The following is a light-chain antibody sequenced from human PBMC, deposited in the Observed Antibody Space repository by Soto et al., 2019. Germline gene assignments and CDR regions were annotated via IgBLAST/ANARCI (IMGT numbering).Light chain of an antibody. J-gene: IGLJ2*01. CDR3: TSYTTTTTPVV. Sequence: QSALTQPASVSGSPGQSITISRTGTSSDVGGYDYVSWFQQHPGKVPKLIIYEVNNRPSGVSNRFSASKSGNTASLTISGLQPEDEADYYCTSYTTTTTPVVFGGGTKVTVL. V-gene: IGLV2-14*01. CDR1: SSDVGGYDY. CDR2: EVN.